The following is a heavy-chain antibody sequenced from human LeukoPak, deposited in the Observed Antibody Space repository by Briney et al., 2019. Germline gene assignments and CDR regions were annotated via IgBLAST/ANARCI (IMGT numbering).Heavy chain of an antibody. D-gene: IGHD3-10*01. Sequence: PGGSLRLSCAASGFTVSSNFMSWVRQAPGKGLEWVSNIYSGGNTYYADSVKGRFTISRGNSKNTLYLQMNSLRAEDTAVFYCVGWVGHWGQGTLVTVSS. J-gene: IGHJ4*02. CDR2: IYSGGNT. CDR1: GFTVSSNF. V-gene: IGHV3-53*01. CDR3: VGWVGH.